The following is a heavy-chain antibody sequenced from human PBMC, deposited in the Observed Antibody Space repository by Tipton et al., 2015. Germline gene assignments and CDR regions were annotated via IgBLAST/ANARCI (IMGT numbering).Heavy chain of an antibody. J-gene: IGHJ6*02. V-gene: IGHV3-53*01. D-gene: IGHD3/OR15-3a*01. CDR3: ATHLWGHMRFGLVSVTTKFHSGMDI. Sequence: SLRLSCAASGFSVRGKYMSWVRQAPGKGLECVSVLSIDGRTNYADSVKGRFTISRDNSKNTLYLQMNSLRVEDTAVYYCATHLWGHMRFGLVSVTTKFHSGMDIWGQGTTVTVSS. CDR2: LSIDGRT. CDR1: GFSVRGKY.